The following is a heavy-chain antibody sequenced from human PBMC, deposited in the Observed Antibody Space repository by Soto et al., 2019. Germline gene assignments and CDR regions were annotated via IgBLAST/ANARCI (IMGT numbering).Heavy chain of an antibody. CDR3: ASHYYDSSGYYDY. J-gene: IGHJ4*02. V-gene: IGHV4-39*07. D-gene: IGHD3-22*01. CDR1: GGSISSSSYY. CDR2: IYYSGST. Sequence: SETLSLTCTVSGGSISSSSYYWGWIRQPPGKGLEWIGSIYYSGSTYYNPSLKSRVTISVDTSKNQFSLKLSSVTAADTAVYYCASHYYDSSGYYDYWGQGTLVTV.